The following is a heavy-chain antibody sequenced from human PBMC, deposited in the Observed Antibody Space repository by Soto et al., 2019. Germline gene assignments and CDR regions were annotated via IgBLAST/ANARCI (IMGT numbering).Heavy chain of an antibody. CDR1: GFTFSSYA. D-gene: IGHD6-19*01. CDR2: ISGSGVST. Sequence: EVQLLESGGGLVQSGGSLRLSCAASGFTFSSYAISWVRQAPGKGLEWVSAISGSGVSTYYADSVKGRFTISRDNSKNTLYLQMNSLRAEDTAVYYCAKEYEYSSGWERIDYWGQGTLVTVSS. J-gene: IGHJ4*02. CDR3: AKEYEYSSGWERIDY. V-gene: IGHV3-23*01.